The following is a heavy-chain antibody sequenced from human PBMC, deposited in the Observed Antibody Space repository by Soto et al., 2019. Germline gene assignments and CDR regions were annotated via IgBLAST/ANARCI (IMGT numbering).Heavy chain of an antibody. CDR2: INPNSGGT. J-gene: IGHJ6*02. Sequence: ASVKVSCKASGYTFTGYYMHWVRQAPGQGLEWMGWINPNSGGTNYAQKFQGRVTMTRDTSISTAYMELSRLRSDDTAVYYCARGPTTIRYSNYNYYYGMDVWGQGTTVTVSS. CDR1: GYTFTGYY. D-gene: IGHD4-4*01. V-gene: IGHV1-2*02. CDR3: ARGPTTIRYSNYNYYYGMDV.